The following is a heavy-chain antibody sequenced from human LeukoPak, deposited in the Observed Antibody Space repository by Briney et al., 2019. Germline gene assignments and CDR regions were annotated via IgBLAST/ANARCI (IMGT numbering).Heavy chain of an antibody. Sequence: GGSLRLSCAASRFTFSNYAMHWVRQAPGKGLEWVAVISYDGFDKYYADSVKGRFTISRDNSKNTVQLQLNSLRAEDTAVYYCAKDAIPHPYYYDSSDGYWGQGTLVTVSS. CDR1: RFTFSNYA. D-gene: IGHD3-22*01. J-gene: IGHJ4*02. V-gene: IGHV3-30*04. CDR2: ISYDGFDK. CDR3: AKDAIPHPYYYDSSDGY.